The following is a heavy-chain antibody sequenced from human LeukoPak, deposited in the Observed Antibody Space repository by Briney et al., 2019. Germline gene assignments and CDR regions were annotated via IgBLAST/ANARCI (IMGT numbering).Heavy chain of an antibody. V-gene: IGHV3-23*01. CDR3: AKDRDYYDSSGYYLDYFYY. J-gene: IGHJ4*02. D-gene: IGHD3-22*01. CDR1: GFTFSSYA. CDR2: ISGSGGST. Sequence: GGSLRLSCAASGFTFSSYAMSWVRQAPGKGLEWVSAISGSGGSTYYADSVKGRFTISRDNSKNTLYLQMNSLGAEDTAVYYCAKDRDYYDSSGYYLDYFYYWGQGTLVTVSS.